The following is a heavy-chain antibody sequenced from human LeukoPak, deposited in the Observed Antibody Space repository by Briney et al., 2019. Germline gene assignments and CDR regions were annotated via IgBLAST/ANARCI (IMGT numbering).Heavy chain of an antibody. V-gene: IGHV1-69*01. CDR3: ARDRPDILTGSRKWFDP. CDR1: GGTFSSYA. CDR2: IIPIFGTA. D-gene: IGHD3-9*01. J-gene: IGHJ5*02. Sequence: SVKVCCKASGGTFSSYAISWVRQAPGQGLEWMGGIIPIFGTANYAQKFQGRVTITADESTSTAYMELSSLRSEDTAVYYCARDRPDILTGSRKWFDPWGQGTLVTVSS.